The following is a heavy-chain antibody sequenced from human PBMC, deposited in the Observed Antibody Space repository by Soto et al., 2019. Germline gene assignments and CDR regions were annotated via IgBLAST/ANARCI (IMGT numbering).Heavy chain of an antibody. CDR2: ISAYNGNT. V-gene: IGHV1-18*01. CDR3: ARDPAYFSAGIAAAGFDY. Sequence: QVQLVQSGAEVKKPGASVKVSCKASGYTFTSYGISWVRQAPGQGLEWVGWISAYNGNTNYAQKLQGRVTMTTDTSTSTAYMELRSLRSDDTAVYYCARDPAYFSAGIAAAGFDYWGQGTLVTVSS. D-gene: IGHD6-13*01. CDR1: GYTFTSYG. J-gene: IGHJ4*02.